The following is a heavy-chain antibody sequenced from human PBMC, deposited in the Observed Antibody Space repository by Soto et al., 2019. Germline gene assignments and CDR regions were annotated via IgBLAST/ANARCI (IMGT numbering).Heavy chain of an antibody. CDR2: ISGGGGST. D-gene: IGHD2-15*01. CDR1: GFTFSNYA. V-gene: IGHV3-23*01. CDR3: AKGGYCSGVSCYFYYFDF. J-gene: IGHJ4*02. Sequence: GGSLRLSCAASGFTFSNYAMSWVRQAPGKGLEWVSGISGGGGSTYYADSVKGRFTISRDNSKNTLYLQMNSLRAEDTAVYYCAKGGYCSGVSCYFYYFDFWGRGTLVTVSS.